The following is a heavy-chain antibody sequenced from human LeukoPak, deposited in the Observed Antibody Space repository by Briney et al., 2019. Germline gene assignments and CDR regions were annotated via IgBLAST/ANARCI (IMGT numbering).Heavy chain of an antibody. CDR3: ARASILTGPKSPFFYYYYYMDV. CDR2: IYYSGST. J-gene: IGHJ6*03. D-gene: IGHD3-9*01. Sequence: SETLSLTCTVSGGSISSYYWSWIRQPPGKGLEWIGYIYYSGSTNYNPSLKSRVTISVDTSKNQFSLKLSSVTAADTAVYYCARASILTGPKSPFFYYYYYMDVWGKGTTVTISS. CDR1: GGSISSYY. V-gene: IGHV4-59*01.